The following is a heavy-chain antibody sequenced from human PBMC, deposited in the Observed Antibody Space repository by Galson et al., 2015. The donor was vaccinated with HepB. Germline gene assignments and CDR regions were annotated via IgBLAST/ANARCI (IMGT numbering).Heavy chain of an antibody. CDR2: TDPRDSSS. Sequence: QSGAEVKKPGESLRISCKASGSNFTSHWITWVRHMPGKGLDWMGRTDPRDSSSRYSPSSQGHVILSTDKSTNTAYLQWRSLKPSDTAVYYRARHGLDYYGSGTYYSNWYFDLWGLGTLVTVSS. CDR1: GSNFTSHW. V-gene: IGHV5-10-1*01. J-gene: IGHJ2*01. D-gene: IGHD3-10*01. CDR3: ARHGLDYYGSGTYYSNWYFDL.